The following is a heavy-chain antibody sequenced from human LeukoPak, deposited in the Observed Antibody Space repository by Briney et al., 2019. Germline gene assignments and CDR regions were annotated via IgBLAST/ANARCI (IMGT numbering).Heavy chain of an antibody. V-gene: IGHV1-46*01. Sequence: ASVKVSCKASGYTFTSYYMHWVRQAPGQGLEWMGIIDPNGGSTSYAQKFQGRVTMNRNMPTSTVYMELSSLRSEATAVYYGARDPERVTTILPYFDYWGQGTLVTASS. CDR3: ARDPERVTTILPYFDY. CDR2: IDPNGGST. D-gene: IGHD5-24*01. CDR1: GYTFTSYY. J-gene: IGHJ4*02.